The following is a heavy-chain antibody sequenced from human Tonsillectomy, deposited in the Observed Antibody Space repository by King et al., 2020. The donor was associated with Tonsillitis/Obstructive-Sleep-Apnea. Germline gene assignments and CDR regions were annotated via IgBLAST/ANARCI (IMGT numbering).Heavy chain of an antibody. D-gene: IGHD1-26*01. CDR3: SRDEGGSYRYFDL. CDR2: IRRKAYGGTT. V-gene: IGHV3-49*04. Sequence: QLVQSGGGLVQPGRSLRLSCTASGFTFGDYAMSWVRQAPGKGLEWVGFIRRKAYGGTTEYAASVKGRFSISRDDSKSIAYLQMNSLKTEDTAVYYCSRDEGGSYRYFDLWGRGTLVTVSS. CDR1: GFTFGDYA. J-gene: IGHJ2*01.